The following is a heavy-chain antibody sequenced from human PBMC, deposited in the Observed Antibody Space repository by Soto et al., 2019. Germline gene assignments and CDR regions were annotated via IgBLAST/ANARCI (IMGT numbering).Heavy chain of an antibody. CDR3: AKNVAVAGFCLDP. CDR2: INHSGST. V-gene: IGHV4-34*01. CDR1: GGSFSGYY. Sequence: SETLSLTCAVYGGSFSGYYWSWIRQPPGKGLEWIGEINHSGSTNYNPSLKSRVTISVDTSKNQFSLKLRSVTTADTAVYYCAKNVAVAGFCLDPWGQGILVTVSS. D-gene: IGHD6-19*01. J-gene: IGHJ5*02.